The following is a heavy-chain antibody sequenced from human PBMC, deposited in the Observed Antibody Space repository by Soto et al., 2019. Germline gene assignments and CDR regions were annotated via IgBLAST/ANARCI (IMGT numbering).Heavy chain of an antibody. CDR2: IYWDDDK. V-gene: IGHV2-5*02. CDR1: GFSLSTSGVG. J-gene: IGHJ4*02. D-gene: IGHD3-22*01. CDR3: AHTSGGGGIVVVINYFDY. Sequence: QITLKESGPTLVKPTQTLTLTCTFSGFSLSTSGVGVGWIRQPPGKALEWLALIYWDDDKRYSPSLKSRLTITKDTSKNQVVLTMTNMDPVDTATYYCAHTSGGGGIVVVINYFDYWGQGTLVTVSS.